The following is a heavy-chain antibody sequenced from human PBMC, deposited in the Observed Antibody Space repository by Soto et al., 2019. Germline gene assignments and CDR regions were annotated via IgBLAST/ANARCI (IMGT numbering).Heavy chain of an antibody. CDR1: GFTFSSYA. D-gene: IGHD6-13*01. V-gene: IGHV3-23*01. CDR3: AKDFLVAAAGEQFDY. Sequence: EVQLLESGGGLVQPGGSLRLCCAASGFTFSSYAMSWVRQAPGKGLEWVSAISGSGGSTYYADSVKGRFTISRDNSKNTLYLQMNSLRAEDTAVYCCAKDFLVAAAGEQFDYWGQGTLVTVSS. CDR2: ISGSGGST. J-gene: IGHJ4*02.